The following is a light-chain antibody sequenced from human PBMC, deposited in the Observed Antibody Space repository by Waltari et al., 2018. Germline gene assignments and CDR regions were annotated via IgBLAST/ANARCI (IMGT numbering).Light chain of an antibody. Sequence: QSALTPPASVAGSPGTAVTLPCTGTSRDLGGYNYVSWYQQYPGEAPKVVIYDVNSRPSGVSNRFSGSKSGNTASLTISGLQAEDEADYYCNSHSSSDTPSVFGGGTKLTVL. CDR2: DVN. CDR3: NSHSSSDTPSV. J-gene: IGLJ3*02. CDR1: SRDLGGYNY. V-gene: IGLV2-14*01.